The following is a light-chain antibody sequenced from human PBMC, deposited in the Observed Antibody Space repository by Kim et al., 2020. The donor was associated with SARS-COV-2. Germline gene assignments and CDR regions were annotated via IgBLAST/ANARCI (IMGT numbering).Light chain of an antibody. CDR3: QQYKNWPLT. V-gene: IGKV3-15*01. Sequence: EIVMTQSPATLSVSPGERATLSCRASQSVNDYLAWYQHKPGQAPRLLIYRASARATGLPARFSGSGSGTEFTLTISSLQSEDFAVYYCQQYKNWPLTFGGGTKVEIK. CDR2: RAS. CDR1: QSVNDY. J-gene: IGKJ4*01.